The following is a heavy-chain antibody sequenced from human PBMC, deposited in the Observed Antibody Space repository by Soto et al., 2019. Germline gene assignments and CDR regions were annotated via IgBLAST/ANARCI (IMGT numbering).Heavy chain of an antibody. Sequence: PGESLKISCKSSGYSFTSYWIGWVRQMPGKGLEWMGIIYPGDSDTRYSQSFQGQVTISADRSISTAYLQWSSLKASDTAMFYFARGGPLGAGREDGFDPWGQGTLVPVSS. CDR1: GYSFTSYW. CDR2: IYPGDSDT. CDR3: ARGGPLGAGREDGFDP. J-gene: IGHJ5*02. V-gene: IGHV5-51*01. D-gene: IGHD1-26*01.